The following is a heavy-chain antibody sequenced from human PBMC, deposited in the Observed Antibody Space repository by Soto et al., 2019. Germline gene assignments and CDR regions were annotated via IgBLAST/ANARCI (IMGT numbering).Heavy chain of an antibody. D-gene: IGHD3-10*01. V-gene: IGHV4-34*01. CDR1: GGSFSGYY. Sequence: SETLSLTCAVYGGSFSGYYWSWIRQPPGKGLEWIGEINHSGSTNYNPSLKSRVTISVDTSKNQSSLKLSSVTAADTAVYYCARGGKLLPDYWGQGTLVTVSS. CDR3: ARGGKLLPDY. CDR2: INHSGST. J-gene: IGHJ4*02.